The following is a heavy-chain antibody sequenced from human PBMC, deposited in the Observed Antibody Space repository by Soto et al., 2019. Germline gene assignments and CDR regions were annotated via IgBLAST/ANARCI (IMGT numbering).Heavy chain of an antibody. CDR3: ARESEDLTSNFDY. CDR1: GFTFSDYY. V-gene: IGHV3-11*04. J-gene: IGHJ4*02. CDR2: ISSSGETI. Sequence: PGGSLRLSCAASGFTFSDYYMSWIRQAPGKGLEWVSHISSSGETIYYGDSMKGRFTISRDNAKNSLYLEMNSLRAEDTAVYYCARESEDLTSNFDYWGQGTLVTVSS.